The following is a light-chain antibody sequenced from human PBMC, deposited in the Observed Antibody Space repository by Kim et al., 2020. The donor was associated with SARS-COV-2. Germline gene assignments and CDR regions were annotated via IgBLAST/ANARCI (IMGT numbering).Light chain of an antibody. CDR3: QQYYSYPT. Sequence: AIRMTQSPSSLSASTGDRVTITCRASQGISSYLAWYQQKPGKAPKLLIYAASTLQSGVPSRFSGSGSGTDFTLTISCLQSEDFATYYYQQYYSYPTFGGGTKVDIK. CDR2: AAS. CDR1: QGISSY. J-gene: IGKJ4*01. V-gene: IGKV1-8*01.